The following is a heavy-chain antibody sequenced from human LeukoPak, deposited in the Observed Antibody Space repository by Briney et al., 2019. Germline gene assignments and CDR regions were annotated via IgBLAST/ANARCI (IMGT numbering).Heavy chain of an antibody. CDR2: IYHSGST. J-gene: IGHJ4*02. Sequence: SETLSLTCAVSGYSISSGYYWGWIRQPPGKGLEWIGSIYHSGSTYYNPSLKSRVTISVDTSKNQFSLKLSSVTAADTAVYYCARDQYSSRSRLFDYWGQGTLVTVSS. D-gene: IGHD6-13*01. V-gene: IGHV4-38-2*02. CDR3: ARDQYSSRSRLFDY. CDR1: GYSISSGYY.